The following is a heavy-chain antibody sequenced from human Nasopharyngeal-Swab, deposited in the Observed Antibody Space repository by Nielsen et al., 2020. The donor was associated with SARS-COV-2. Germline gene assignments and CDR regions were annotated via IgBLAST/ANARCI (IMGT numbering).Heavy chain of an antibody. V-gene: IGHV1-2*06. CDR3: ARDLSNTGDALDI. CDR2: INPNSGGT. CDR1: GYTFTGNF. J-gene: IGHJ3*02. Sequence: ASVKVSCKASGYTFTGNFMNWVRQAPGQGLEWMGRINPNSGGTKFAQKFQGRVTLTRDTSISTAYMELSRLRSDDTAVYYCARDLSNTGDALDIWGQGTLVTVSS. D-gene: IGHD1/OR15-1a*01.